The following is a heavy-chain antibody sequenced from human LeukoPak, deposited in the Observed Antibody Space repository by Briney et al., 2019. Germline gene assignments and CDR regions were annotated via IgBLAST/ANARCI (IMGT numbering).Heavy chain of an antibody. Sequence: GGSLRLSCAASGFTFSSYDMSWVRQAPGKGLEWVSTISGSGGTTNFADSVKGRFTISRDNAKNSLYLQMDSLRAEDTAVYYCARESASVVVVAANFDYWGQGTLVTVSS. J-gene: IGHJ4*02. D-gene: IGHD2-15*01. CDR1: GFTFSSYD. V-gene: IGHV3-23*01. CDR2: ISGSGGTT. CDR3: ARESASVVVVAANFDY.